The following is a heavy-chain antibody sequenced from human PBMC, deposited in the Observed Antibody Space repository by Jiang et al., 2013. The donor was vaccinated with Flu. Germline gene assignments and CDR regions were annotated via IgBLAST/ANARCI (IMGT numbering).Heavy chain of an antibody. D-gene: IGHD6-19*01. Sequence: LLKPSETLSLTCTVSGGSISSSSYYWGWIRQPPGKGLEWIGSIYYSGSTYYNPSLKSRVTISVDTSKNQFSLKLSSVTAADTAVYYCARHSQQWLGRFDYWGQGTLVTVSS. V-gene: IGHV4-39*01. CDR3: ARHSQQWLGRFDY. CDR2: IYYSGST. J-gene: IGHJ4*02. CDR1: GGSISSSSYY.